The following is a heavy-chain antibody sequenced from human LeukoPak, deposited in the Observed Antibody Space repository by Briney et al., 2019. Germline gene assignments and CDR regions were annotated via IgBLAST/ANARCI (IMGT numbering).Heavy chain of an antibody. CDR3: ARVRKEYYDFWSGYYYYYMDV. Sequence: ASVTVSFKASGYTFTSYDINWVRQATGQGLEWMGGMNPNSGNTGYSQKFQGRVTKTRNTSISTAYMELSSLRSEHTAVYYCARVRKEYYDFWSGYYYYYMDVWGKGTTVTVSS. CDR1: GYTFTSYD. CDR2: MNPNSGNT. V-gene: IGHV1-8*01. D-gene: IGHD3-3*01. J-gene: IGHJ6*03.